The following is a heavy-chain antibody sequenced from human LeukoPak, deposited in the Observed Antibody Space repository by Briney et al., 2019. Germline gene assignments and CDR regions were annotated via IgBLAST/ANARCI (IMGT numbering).Heavy chain of an antibody. CDR2: IYYSGST. CDR3: ARSLHYIGVLDY. D-gene: IGHD6-19*01. J-gene: IGHJ4*02. CDR1: GDSTSSSSYY. V-gene: IGHV4-39*01. Sequence: SETLSLTSTVPGDSTSSSSYYWGWIRQPPGKGLEWLGCIYYSGSTYSNPSLKSRVTISVDTSKNQFSLKLSSVTAADTAVYYCARSLHYIGVLDYWGQGTLVTVSS.